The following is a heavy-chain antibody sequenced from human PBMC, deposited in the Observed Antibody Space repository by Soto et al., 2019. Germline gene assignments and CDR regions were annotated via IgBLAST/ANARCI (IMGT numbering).Heavy chain of an antibody. D-gene: IGHD6-6*01. CDR1: GYTLPRCP. V-gene: IGHV1-8*01. J-gene: IGHJ6*02. CDR2: MNPNSGNT. Sequence: AHAFSRASGYTLPRCPSNWVRQATEPGLEWMGWMNPNSGNTGYAQKFQGRVTMTRNTSISTAYMELSSLRSEDTAVYYCATLRGSSSSLYYYGMDVWGQGTTVTVSS. CDR3: ATLRGSSSSLYYYGMDV.